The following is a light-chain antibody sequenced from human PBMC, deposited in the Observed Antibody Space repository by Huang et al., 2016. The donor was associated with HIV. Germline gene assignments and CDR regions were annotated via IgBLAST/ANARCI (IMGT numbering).Light chain of an antibody. CDR1: RDIGNR. V-gene: IGKV1-39*01. Sequence: DIQMTQSPPSLSASIGDKVTITCRASRDIGNRLNWYQQKPGRAPRLLIFTTSTLESGVPSRFSGSGSGTEFTLTINSLQPDDYAIYSCQQSYTSPRVSFGPGTTVDIK. CDR2: TTS. CDR3: QQSYTSPRVS. J-gene: IGKJ3*01.